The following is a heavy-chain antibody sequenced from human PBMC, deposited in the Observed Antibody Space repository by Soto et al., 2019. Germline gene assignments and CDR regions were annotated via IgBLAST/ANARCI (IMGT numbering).Heavy chain of an antibody. CDR1: GGTFSSYA. CDR3: ARAKGEYDFWSGYYSYYYYGMDV. J-gene: IGHJ6*02. Sequence: ASVKVSCKASGGTFSSYAISWVRQAPGQGLEWMGGIIPIFGTANYAQKFQGRVTITADESTSTAYMELSSLRSEDTAVYYCARAKGEYDFWSGYYSYYYYGMDVWGQGTTVTVSS. CDR2: IIPIFGTA. D-gene: IGHD3-3*01. V-gene: IGHV1-69*13.